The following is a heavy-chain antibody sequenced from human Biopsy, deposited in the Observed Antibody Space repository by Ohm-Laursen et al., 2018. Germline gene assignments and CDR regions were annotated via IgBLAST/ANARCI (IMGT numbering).Heavy chain of an antibody. Sequence: SLRPSCAASGFSVSSYDMNWVRQAPGKGLEWISYISETSSHIYDADSVRGRFTVARDIAKNSLYLQLNSLRVEDTAVYYCARDSSRRAREGGMDVWGQGTTATVSS. CDR1: GFSVSSYD. CDR2: ISETSSHI. CDR3: ARDSSRRAREGGMDV. J-gene: IGHJ6*02. V-gene: IGHV3-21*01. D-gene: IGHD6-6*01.